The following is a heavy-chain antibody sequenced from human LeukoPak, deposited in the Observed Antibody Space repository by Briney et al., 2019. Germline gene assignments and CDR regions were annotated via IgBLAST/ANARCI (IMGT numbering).Heavy chain of an antibody. V-gene: IGHV3-23*01. CDR1: GFTITNYA. D-gene: IGHD3-10*01. Sequence: GGSLRLSCAASGFTITNYAMDWVRQAPGKGLEWVSTISGSGGSTYFADSVKGRFTISRDSSKNTLYLQLDSLRAEDTALYYCAKDHRTPTRPGRFCLDSWGQGARVTVSS. CDR3: AKDHRTPTRPGRFCLDS. J-gene: IGHJ4*02. CDR2: ISGSGGST.